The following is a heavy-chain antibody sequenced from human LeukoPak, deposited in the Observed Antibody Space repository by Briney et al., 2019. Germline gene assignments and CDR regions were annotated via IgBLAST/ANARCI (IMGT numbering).Heavy chain of an antibody. J-gene: IGHJ5*02. D-gene: IGHD6-6*01. CDR2: ISGSGGST. V-gene: IGHV3-23*01. Sequence: GGSLRLSCAAAGFTFSSYAMSWVRQAPGKGLEWVSAISGSGGSTYYADSVKGRFTISRDNSKNTLYLQMNSLRAEDTAVYYCAKGPAASIADNWFDPWGQGTLVTVSS. CDR3: AKGPAASIADNWFDP. CDR1: GFTFSSYA.